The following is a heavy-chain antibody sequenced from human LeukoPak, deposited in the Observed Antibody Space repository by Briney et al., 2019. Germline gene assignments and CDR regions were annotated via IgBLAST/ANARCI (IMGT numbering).Heavy chain of an antibody. V-gene: IGHV1-58*01. D-gene: IGHD1-1*01. CDR2: MVVGSANT. CDR1: GFTFTSSA. J-gene: IGHJ4*02. Sequence: SVKVSCQASGFTFTSSAVQWVRQARGQGLAWIGWMVVGSANTNYAQKLQERVTINRDMSTSTAYMELSSLRSEDTAVYYCATDDVTTGTKTALGYWGQGTLVTVSS. CDR3: ATDDVTTGTKTALGY.